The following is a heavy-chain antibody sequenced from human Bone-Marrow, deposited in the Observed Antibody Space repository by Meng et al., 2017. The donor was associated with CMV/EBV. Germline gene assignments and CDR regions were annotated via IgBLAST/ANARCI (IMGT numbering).Heavy chain of an antibody. J-gene: IGHJ4*02. D-gene: IGHD6-19*01. CDR3: AKDIYSSDTTTVFDY. Sequence: GGSLRLSCAASGFTFDDYAMHWVRQAPGKGLEWVSGISWNSGSIGYADSVKGRFTISRDNAKNTLYLQMNSLRAEDTAVYYCAKDIYSSDTTTVFDYWGQGTLVTVSS. V-gene: IGHV3-9*01. CDR1: GFTFDDYA. CDR2: ISWNSGSI.